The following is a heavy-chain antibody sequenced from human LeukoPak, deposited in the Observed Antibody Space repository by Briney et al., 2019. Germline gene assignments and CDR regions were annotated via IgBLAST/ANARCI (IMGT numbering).Heavy chain of an antibody. D-gene: IGHD3-10*01. CDR1: GYSFTSYW. V-gene: IGHV5-51*01. CDR3: ARIEDVGDYGSGSYTNDAFDI. Sequence: GESLKISCKGSGYSFTSYWIGWVRQMPGKGLGWMGIFYPGDFDTRYSPSFQGQVTISADKSISTAYLQWSSLKASDTAMYYCARIEDVGDYGSGSYTNDAFDIWGQGTMVTVSS. J-gene: IGHJ3*02. CDR2: FYPGDFDT.